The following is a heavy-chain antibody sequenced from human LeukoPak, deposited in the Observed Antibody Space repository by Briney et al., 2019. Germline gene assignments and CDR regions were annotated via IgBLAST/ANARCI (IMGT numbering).Heavy chain of an antibody. D-gene: IGHD4/OR15-4a*01. CDR2: IYSDNT. J-gene: IGHJ4*02. Sequence: GGSLRLSCTVSGFTVSSNSMSCVRQAPGKGLEWVSFIYSDNTHYSDSVKGRFTISRDNSKNTLYLQMNRLRAEDTAVYYCARRAGAYSHPYDYWGEGTLVTVSS. CDR1: GFTVSSNS. CDR3: ARRAGAYSHPYDY. V-gene: IGHV3-53*01.